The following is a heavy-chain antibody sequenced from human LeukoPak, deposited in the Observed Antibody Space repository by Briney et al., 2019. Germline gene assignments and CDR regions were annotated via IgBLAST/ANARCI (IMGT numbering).Heavy chain of an antibody. Sequence: GGSLRLSCAASGFTFSSYAMSWVRQAPGKGLEWVSAISGGGGSTYYADSVKGRFTISRDNSKNTLYLQMNSLGAEGTAVYYCTIEGIYGFTPWSGMDVWGQGTTVTVSS. D-gene: IGHD3-16*01. CDR2: ISGGGGST. J-gene: IGHJ6*02. CDR3: TIEGIYGFTPWSGMDV. V-gene: IGHV3-23*01. CDR1: GFTFSSYA.